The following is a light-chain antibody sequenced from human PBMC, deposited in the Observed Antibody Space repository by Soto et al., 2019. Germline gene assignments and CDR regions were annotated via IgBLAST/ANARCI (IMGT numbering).Light chain of an antibody. Sequence: DIQVTQSPSTLSASVGDRVTITCWASQSISSRLAWYQQKPGKAPKLLIYKASSLESGVPSRFSGSGSGTEFTLTISSLQPDDSATYYCQQYNSYWTFGQGTKVDIK. V-gene: IGKV1-5*03. CDR2: KAS. J-gene: IGKJ1*01. CDR3: QQYNSYWT. CDR1: QSISSR.